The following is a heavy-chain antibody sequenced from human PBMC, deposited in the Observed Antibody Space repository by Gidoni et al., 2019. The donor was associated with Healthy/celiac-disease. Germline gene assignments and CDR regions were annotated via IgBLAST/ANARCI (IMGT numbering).Heavy chain of an antibody. CDR2: IYPGDSAT. Sequence: EVQLVQSGAEVKKPGESLKISCKGSGSSFTSYWIGWVRQMPGKGLVWIGIIYPGDSATRYSPSFQGQVTISADKSISTAYLQWSSLKASDTAMYYCARQIKGIAVAGTLPVDPVYYFDYWGQGTLVTVSS. CDR3: ARQIKGIAVAGTLPVDPVYYFDY. J-gene: IGHJ4*02. D-gene: IGHD6-19*01. V-gene: IGHV5-51*01. CDR1: GSSFTSYW.